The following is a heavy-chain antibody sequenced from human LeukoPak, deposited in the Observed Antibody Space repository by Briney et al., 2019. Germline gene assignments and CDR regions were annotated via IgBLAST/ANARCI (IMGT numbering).Heavy chain of an antibody. J-gene: IGHJ4*02. D-gene: IGHD3-10*01. CDR2: IYYSGST. Sequence: SETLSLTCTVSGGSISSSSYYWGWIRQPPGKGLEWIGSIYYSGSTYYNPSLKSRVTISVDTSKDQFSLNLSSVTAADTAVYYCARSRDTMVRGVTNWGQGTLVTVSS. V-gene: IGHV4-39*01. CDR3: ARSRDTMVRGVTN. CDR1: GGSISSSSYY.